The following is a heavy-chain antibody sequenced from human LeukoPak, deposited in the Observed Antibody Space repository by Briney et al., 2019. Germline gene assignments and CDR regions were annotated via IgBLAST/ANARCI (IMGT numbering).Heavy chain of an antibody. CDR2: INWNGGST. CDR1: GFTFDDYG. CDR3: ARDPPGGYYFHI. V-gene: IGHV3-20*04. D-gene: IGHD3-10*01. J-gene: IGHJ3*02. Sequence: GGSLRLSCAASGFTFDDYGMSWVRQAPGKGLEWVSGINWNGGSTGYADSVKGRFTISRDNAKSSLYLQMNSLRAEDTAVYYCARDPPGGYYFHIWGQGIMVTVSS.